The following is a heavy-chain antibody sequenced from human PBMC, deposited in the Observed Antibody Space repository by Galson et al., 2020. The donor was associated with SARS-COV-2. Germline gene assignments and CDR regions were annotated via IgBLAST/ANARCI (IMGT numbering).Heavy chain of an antibody. J-gene: IGHJ4*02. V-gene: IGHV3-23*01. D-gene: IGHD3-3*01. CDR2: IGGSGRTT. Sequence: GESLKISCAASGFIFGSHAMNWVRRAPGKGLEWVSLIGGSGRTTYYADSVKGRFTISRDNSRNTLYLQMNSLRADDTAVYYCARGTIFGVARAYFDYWGQGNLVTVSS. CDR3: ARGTIFGVARAYFDY. CDR1: GFIFGSHA.